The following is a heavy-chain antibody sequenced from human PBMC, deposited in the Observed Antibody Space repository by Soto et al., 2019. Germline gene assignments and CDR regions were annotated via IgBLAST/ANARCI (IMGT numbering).Heavy chain of an antibody. CDR3: ARFGAAAAHDDN. J-gene: IGHJ4*01. D-gene: IGHD6-13*01. CDR1: GVSISANH. CDR2: VHFTGST. V-gene: IGHV4-59*01. Sequence: QVRLQESGPGLVKPSQTLSLTCDVSGVSISANHWSWIRQAPGRGLEWVGYVHFTGSTPYNPSLPPRLDVSSDRSKSQVYLQLPSVAAADTAVYYCARFGAAAAHDDNWGRGVLVTVSS.